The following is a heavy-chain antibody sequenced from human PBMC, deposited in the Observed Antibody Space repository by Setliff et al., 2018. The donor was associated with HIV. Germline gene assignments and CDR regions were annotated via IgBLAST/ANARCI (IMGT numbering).Heavy chain of an antibody. J-gene: IGHJ4*02. CDR2: IYTSGST. CDR3: ARSPEWGAGGIDY. V-gene: IGHV4-61*09. Sequence: SETLSLTCSVSGDSISSGSYYWSWMRQPAGKGLEWIGHIYTSGSTNYNPSLKSRVTISVDTSKNQFSLTLTSVTAADTAVYYCARSPEWGAGGIDYWGQGTLVTVSS. CDR1: GDSISSGSYY. D-gene: IGHD1-26*01.